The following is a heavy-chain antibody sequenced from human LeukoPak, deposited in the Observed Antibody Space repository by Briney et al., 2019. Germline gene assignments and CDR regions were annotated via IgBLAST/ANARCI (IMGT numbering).Heavy chain of an antibody. CDR3: ASSLFGSGSDY. J-gene: IGHJ4*02. CDR2: INPNSGGT. Sequence: WASVKVSCKASGYTFTGYYMHWVRQPPGQGLEWMGWINPNSGGTNYAQKFQGRVTVTRDTSISTAYMELSRLRSDDTAVYYCASSLFGSGSDYWGQGTLVTVSS. D-gene: IGHD6-19*01. CDR1: GYTFTGYY. V-gene: IGHV1-2*02.